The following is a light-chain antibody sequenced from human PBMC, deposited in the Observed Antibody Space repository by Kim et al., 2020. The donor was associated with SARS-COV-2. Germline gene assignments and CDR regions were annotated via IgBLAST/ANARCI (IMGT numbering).Light chain of an antibody. CDR2: GAS. J-gene: IGKJ1*01. V-gene: IGKV3-20*01. CDR1: QSVSSSY. Sequence: EIVLTQSPGTLSLSPGERATLSCRASQSVSSSYLAWYQHKPGQAPRLLIYGASSRATGIPDRFSGSGSGTDFTLTISRLEPEDFAVYYCQQYSRSPPGTFGQGTTVEIK. CDR3: QQYSRSPPGT.